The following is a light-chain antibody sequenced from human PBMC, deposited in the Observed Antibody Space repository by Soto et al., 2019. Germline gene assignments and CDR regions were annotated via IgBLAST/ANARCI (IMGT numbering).Light chain of an antibody. V-gene: IGKV3-20*01. CDR3: QQYDNLSWT. CDR2: GAS. Sequence: EIVLTQSPGTLSLSPGERATLSCRASQSVSSSYLAWYQQKPVQAPRLLIYGASSRATGIPDRFSGSGSGTDVTLTISRLEPEDFAVYFCQQYDNLSWTFGQGTKVDI. CDR1: QSVSSSY. J-gene: IGKJ1*01.